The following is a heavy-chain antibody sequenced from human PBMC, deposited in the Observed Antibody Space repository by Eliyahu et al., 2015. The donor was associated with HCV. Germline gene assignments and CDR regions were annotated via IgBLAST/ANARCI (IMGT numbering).Heavy chain of an antibody. J-gene: IGHJ4*02. CDR2: IYPGDSDT. CDR1: GYTFASSW. V-gene: IGHV5-51*01. CDR3: TRPLGGRQGDEFDY. Sequence: EVQLVQSGAEVKKHGASLRISGKGSGYTFASSWIGWGRQMPGKGLEWMGIIYPGDSDTRYSPSFQGQVTISADKSISTAYLQWSSLKASDTAVYYCTRPLGGRQGDEFDYWGQGTLVTVSS. D-gene: IGHD2-21*02.